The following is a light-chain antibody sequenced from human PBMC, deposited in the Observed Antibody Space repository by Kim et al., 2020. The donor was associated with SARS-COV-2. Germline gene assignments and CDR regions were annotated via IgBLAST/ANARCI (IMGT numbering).Light chain of an antibody. CDR2: AAS. Sequence: DIQLTQSPSLLSASVGDRVTITCRASQGISSYLAWYQQKPGKAPNLLIYAASTLQSGVPSRFSGSGSGTEFTLTISSLQPEDFATYYCQQLNSYPLTFGQGTKLEI. V-gene: IGKV1-9*01. CDR1: QGISSY. J-gene: IGKJ1*01. CDR3: QQLNSYPLT.